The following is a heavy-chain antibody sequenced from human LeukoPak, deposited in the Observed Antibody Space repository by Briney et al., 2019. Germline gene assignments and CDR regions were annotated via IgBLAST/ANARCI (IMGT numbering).Heavy chain of an antibody. D-gene: IGHD2-2*01. Sequence: ASVTVSCKASGYTFSNYDVNWVRRATGQGLEWMGWMNPHSGNTGYAQRFQGRVTMTRNTSITTAYMQLSSLRSEDTAVYYCARSKVGSTTLPIDFWGQGTPVTVSS. CDR2: MNPHSGNT. V-gene: IGHV1-8*01. CDR1: GYTFSNYD. J-gene: IGHJ4*02. CDR3: ARSKVGSTTLPIDF.